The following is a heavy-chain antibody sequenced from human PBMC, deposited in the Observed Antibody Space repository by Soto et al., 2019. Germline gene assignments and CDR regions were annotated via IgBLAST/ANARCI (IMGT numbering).Heavy chain of an antibody. CDR2: ISSSSSTI. J-gene: IGHJ6*02. CDR3: ARGMADYYDSSGYYSLSYGMDV. D-gene: IGHD3-22*01. Sequence: PGGSLRLSCAASGFTFSTYSMNWVRQAPGKGLEWVSYISSSSSTIFYTDSVKGRFTVSRDNAKNSLYLQMNSLRAEDTAVYYCARGMADYYDSSGYYSLSYGMDVWGQGTTVTVSS. V-gene: IGHV3-48*01. CDR1: GFTFSTYS.